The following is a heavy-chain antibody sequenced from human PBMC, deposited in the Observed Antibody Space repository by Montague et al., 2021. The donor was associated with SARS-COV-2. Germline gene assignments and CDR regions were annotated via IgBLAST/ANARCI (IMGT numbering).Heavy chain of an antibody. CDR2: IHHGGST. CDR1: GGSFSTYS. V-gene: IGHV4-34*01. J-gene: IGHJ6*03. CDR3: ARLGDGVVPSPILGVGPYYSYYYMDV. Sequence: SETLSLTCAVHGGSFSTYSWNWIRQPPGKGLEWIGEIHHGGSTNYNPSLKSRVTISADTSKNQFYLKLTSVAAAATAVYYCARLGDGVVPSPILGVGPYYSYYYMDVWGKGTTVTVSS. D-gene: IGHD3-10*01.